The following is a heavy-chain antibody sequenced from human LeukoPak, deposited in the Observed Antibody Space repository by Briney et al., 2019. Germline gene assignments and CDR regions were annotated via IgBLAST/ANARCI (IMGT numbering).Heavy chain of an antibody. J-gene: IGHJ5*02. D-gene: IGHD4-23*01. CDR2: ITNSGSII. CDR1: GFTFSDYY. V-gene: IGHV3-11*01. CDR3: ARRDYGGYSGWFDP. Sequence: GGSLRLSCVASGFTFSDYYMTWIRQAPGKGLEWVSYITNSGSIIYDADSVKGRFTISRDSAKNSLYLQMNSLRVEDTAVYYCARRDYGGYSGWFDPWGQGTLVTVSS.